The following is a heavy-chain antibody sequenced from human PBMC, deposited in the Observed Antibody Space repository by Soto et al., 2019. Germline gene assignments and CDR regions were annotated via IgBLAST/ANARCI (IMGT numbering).Heavy chain of an antibody. CDR3: ATGGWFDS. Sequence: EVQLLESGGALVQPGGSLRLSCAASGFTFSGYYMSWVRQPPGKGLEWVSALSNSGDSTYYADSGKGRFTISRDNSKNTLELTMNSLRVEDTALYYGATGGWFDSWGQGTLVTVSS. CDR1: GFTFSGYY. CDR2: LSNSGDST. J-gene: IGHJ5*02. V-gene: IGHV3-23*01.